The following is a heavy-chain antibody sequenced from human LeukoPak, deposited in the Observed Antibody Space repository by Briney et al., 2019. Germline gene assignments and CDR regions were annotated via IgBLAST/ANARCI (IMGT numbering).Heavy chain of an antibody. V-gene: IGHV4-34*01. D-gene: IGHD4-17*01. CDR3: ARGGTVTGRWFDP. Sequence: SETLSLTCAVYGLSFSGYCWSWIRQPPGKGLEWIWEINHSGSTNYNPSLKSRVTISVDTSTNKFSLKLSSVTAADTAVYYCARGGTVTGRWFDPWGQGTLVTVSS. CDR2: INHSGST. J-gene: IGHJ5*02. CDR1: GLSFSGYC.